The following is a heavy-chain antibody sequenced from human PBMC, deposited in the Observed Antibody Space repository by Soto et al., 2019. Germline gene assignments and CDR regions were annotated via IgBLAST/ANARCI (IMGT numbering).Heavy chain of an antibody. Sequence: QVQLVQSGAEVKKPGSSVKVSCKASGGTFSSYAISWVRQAPGQGLEWMGGIIPIFGTATYAQKFQGRVTITADESTSTAYMERSSLRSEDTAVYYCARDWTVSAYLYSYYGMDVWGQGTTVTVSS. CDR1: GGTFSSYA. J-gene: IGHJ6*02. D-gene: IGHD4-4*01. CDR3: ARDWTVSAYLYSYYGMDV. CDR2: IIPIFGTA. V-gene: IGHV1-69*01.